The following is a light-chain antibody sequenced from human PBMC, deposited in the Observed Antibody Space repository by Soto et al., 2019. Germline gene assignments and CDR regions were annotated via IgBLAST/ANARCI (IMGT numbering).Light chain of an antibody. CDR1: QSLGGN. CDR2: RAS. J-gene: IGKJ1*01. CDR3: QQYSNWPPWT. V-gene: IGKV3-15*01. Sequence: EIVMTQSPATLSVSPGDTATLSCRASQSLGGNLAWYQQKPGQAPRLLIFRASSRATGVPARFSASGSGTEFTLTISGLQSEDFAVYYCQQYSNWPPWTFGPGNKVEIK.